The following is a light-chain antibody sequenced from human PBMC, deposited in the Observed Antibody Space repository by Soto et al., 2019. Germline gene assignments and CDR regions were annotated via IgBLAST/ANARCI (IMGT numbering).Light chain of an antibody. CDR3: QSYDNSLSVHVV. J-gene: IGLJ2*01. Sequence: QSVLTQPPSVSGAPGQRVTISCTGTSSNIGAGYDVHWYQQVPGTSPKLLIFVNSNRPSGVPDRFSGSKSGTSASLAITGLQAEDEADYYGQSYDNSLSVHVVFDGGTKLTVL. CDR2: VNS. CDR1: SSNIGAGYD. V-gene: IGLV1-40*01.